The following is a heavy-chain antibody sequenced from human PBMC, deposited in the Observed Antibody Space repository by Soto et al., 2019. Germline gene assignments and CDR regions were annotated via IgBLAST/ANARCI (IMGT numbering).Heavy chain of an antibody. Sequence: GSLRLSCAASGFSFSTYAMHWVRQAPGKGLEWVTVISNDGGLKFYTDSVKGRFTISRDNFNNILFLQMNSLTAEDTAVYYCAREGLVGTPRYFDSWGRGILVTVSS. V-gene: IGHV3-30-3*01. CDR1: GFSFSTYA. CDR2: ISNDGGLK. J-gene: IGHJ4*02. CDR3: AREGLVGTPRYFDS. D-gene: IGHD1-26*01.